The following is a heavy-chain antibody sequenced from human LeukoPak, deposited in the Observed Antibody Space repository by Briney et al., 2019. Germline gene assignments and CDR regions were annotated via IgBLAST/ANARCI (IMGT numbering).Heavy chain of an antibody. CDR3: AKSNGYCSGGNCYSNY. V-gene: IGHV3-30*18. CDR2: ISYDGKNQ. D-gene: IGHD2-15*01. CDR1: GFTFSDYG. Sequence: GGSLRLSCAASGFTFSDYGIHWVRQAPGKGLEWVAVISYDGKNQYYADSVKGRFTISRDSSKNTLYLQMNGLRVEDTAVYYCAKSNGYCSGGNCYSNYWGQGTLVTVSS. J-gene: IGHJ4*02.